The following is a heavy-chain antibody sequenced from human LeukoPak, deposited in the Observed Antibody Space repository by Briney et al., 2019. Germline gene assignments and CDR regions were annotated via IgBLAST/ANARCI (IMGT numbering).Heavy chain of an antibody. CDR1: GFTFSGYI. J-gene: IGHJ3*02. CDR2: ISHDGSDK. Sequence: PGGSLRLSCAASGFTFSGYIMNWVRQTPGKGLEWVALISHDGSDKYYADSVKGRYTISRDNSKNTLYLQMNTLRAEDTAVYYCASRADYYGTSGYYFDAFDSWGQGTMVIMSS. V-gene: IGHV3-30*04. CDR3: ASRADYYGTSGYYFDAFDS. D-gene: IGHD3-22*01.